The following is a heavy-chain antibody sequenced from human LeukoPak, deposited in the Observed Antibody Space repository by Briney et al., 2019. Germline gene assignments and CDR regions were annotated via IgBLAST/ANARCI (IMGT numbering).Heavy chain of an antibody. J-gene: IGHJ6*02. D-gene: IGHD6-13*01. CDR3: AKGGQLVLYGMDV. V-gene: IGHV3-9*01. CDR1: GFTFDDYA. CDR2: ISWNSGSI. Sequence: PGRSLRLSCAASGFTFDDYAMHWVRQAPGKGLGWVSGISWNSGSIGYADSVKGRFTISRDNAKNSLYPQMNSLRAEDTALYYCAKGGQLVLYGMDVWGQGTTVTVSS.